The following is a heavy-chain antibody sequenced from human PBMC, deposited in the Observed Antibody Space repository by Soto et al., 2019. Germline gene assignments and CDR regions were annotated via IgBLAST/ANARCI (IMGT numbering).Heavy chain of an antibody. CDR2: INHSGST. D-gene: IGHD6-13*01. V-gene: IGHV4-34*01. CDR3: AREGFKVAAAGTYYFDY. CDR1: GGSFSGYY. Sequence: SETLSLTCAVYGGSFSGYYWSWIRQPPGKGLEWIGEINHSGSTNYNPSLKSRVTISVDTSKNQFSLKLSSVTAADTAVYYCAREGFKVAAAGTYYFDYWGQGTLVTVSS. J-gene: IGHJ4*02.